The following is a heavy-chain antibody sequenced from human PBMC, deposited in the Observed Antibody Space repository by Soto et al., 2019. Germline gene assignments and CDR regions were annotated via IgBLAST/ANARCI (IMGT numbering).Heavy chain of an antibody. CDR1: GGTFSSYA. CDR2: IIPIFGTA. CDR3: ARGGFRRYYDFWSGYFSGMDV. J-gene: IGHJ6*02. Sequence: SVKVSCKASGGTFSSYAISWVRQAPGQGLEWMGGIIPIFGTANYAQKFQGRVTITADESTSTAYMELSSLRSEDTAVYYCARGGFRRYYDFWSGYFSGMDVWGQGTTVTVSS. V-gene: IGHV1-69*13. D-gene: IGHD3-3*01.